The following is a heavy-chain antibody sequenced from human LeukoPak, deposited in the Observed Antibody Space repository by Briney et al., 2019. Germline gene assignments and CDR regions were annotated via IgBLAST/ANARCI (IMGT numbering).Heavy chain of an antibody. CDR3: ARVEGLSSSPRTLRY. D-gene: IGHD2-15*01. Sequence: ASVKVSCKASGGTFSSYAISWVRQAPGQGLEWMGWINPNSGDTNYVQKFQGRVTMTRDTSISTAYMELSRLISDDTAIYYCARVEGLSSSPRTLRYWGQGTLVSVSS. CDR2: INPNSGDT. V-gene: IGHV1-2*02. CDR1: GGTFSSYA. J-gene: IGHJ4*02.